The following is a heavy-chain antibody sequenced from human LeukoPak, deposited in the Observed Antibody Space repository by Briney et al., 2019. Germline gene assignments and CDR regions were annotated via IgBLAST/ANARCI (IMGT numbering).Heavy chain of an antibody. V-gene: IGHV4-59*01. CDR2: IYYSGST. J-gene: IGHJ3*02. CDR1: GGSISSYY. CDR3: ARPEDLSGYPLAFDI. Sequence: SETLSLTCTVSGGSISSYYWSWIRQPPGKGLEWIGYIYYSGSTNYNPSLKSRVTISVDTSKNQFSLKLSSVTAADTAVYYCARPEDLSGYPLAFDIWGQGTTVTVSS. D-gene: IGHD3-22*01.